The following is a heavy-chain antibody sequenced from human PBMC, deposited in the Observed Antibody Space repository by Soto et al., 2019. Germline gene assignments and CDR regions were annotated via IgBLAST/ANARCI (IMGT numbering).Heavy chain of an antibody. D-gene: IGHD1-26*01. CDR1: GYSISSSNW. Sequence: PSEILSLTCAVSGYSISSSNWWGWIRQPPGKGLEWIGYIYYSGTTYYNPSLKSRVTMSVDTSKNQFSLKLTSVTAVDTAVYYCARREIQGPMDVWGQGTTVTVSS. CDR3: ARREIQGPMDV. J-gene: IGHJ6*02. V-gene: IGHV4-28*01. CDR2: IYYSGTT.